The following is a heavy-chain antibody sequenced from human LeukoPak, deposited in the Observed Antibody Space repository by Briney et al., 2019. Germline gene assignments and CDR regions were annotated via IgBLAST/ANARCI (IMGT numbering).Heavy chain of an antibody. V-gene: IGHV1-8*01. Sequence: GASVTVSCKASGYTFTSYDINWVRQATGQGLEWMGWMNPNSGNTGYAQKFQGRVTMTRNTSISTAYMELSSLRSEDTAVYYCARKAPSSWYDYYYYYGMDVWGQGTTVTVSS. CDR2: MNPNSGNT. CDR3: ARKAPSSWYDYYYYYGMDV. J-gene: IGHJ6*02. CDR1: GYTFTSYD. D-gene: IGHD6-13*01.